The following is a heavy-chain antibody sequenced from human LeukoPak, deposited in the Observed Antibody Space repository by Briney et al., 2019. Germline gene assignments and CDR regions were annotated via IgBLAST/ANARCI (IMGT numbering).Heavy chain of an antibody. CDR3: ARLLGVVVVAATPSHVGYFDY. J-gene: IGHJ4*02. V-gene: IGHV4-39*01. D-gene: IGHD2-15*01. CDR2: IYYSGST. CDR1: VGSISSSSYY. Sequence: SEPLSLTCTVSVGSISSSSYYWGWIRQPPGKGLEWIGRIYYSGSTYYSPSSKSRVTISVDTFKNQFSLTLSSVAAADTAVYYCARLLGVVVVAATPSHVGYFDYWGQGTLVTVSS.